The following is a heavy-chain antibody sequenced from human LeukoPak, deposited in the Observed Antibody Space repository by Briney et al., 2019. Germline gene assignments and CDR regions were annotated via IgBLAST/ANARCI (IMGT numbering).Heavy chain of an antibody. V-gene: IGHV4-59*11. CDR2: IYYTGTASGRT. D-gene: IGHD5-24*01. J-gene: IGHJ4*02. CDR1: GDDIYNHY. Sequence: SETLSLTCSVSGDDIYNHYWSWVRQPPGKEPEWIAYIYYTGTASGRTDYNPSLQSRVSISIDTSKSQFSLRLDSVTAADTAFYYCAEIPRIWGQGILVTVSS. CDR3: AEIPRI.